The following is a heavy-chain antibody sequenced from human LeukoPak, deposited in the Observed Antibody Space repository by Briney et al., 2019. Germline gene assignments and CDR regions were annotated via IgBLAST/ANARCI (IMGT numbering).Heavy chain of an antibody. CDR3: ASITYYYDG. V-gene: IGHV4-38-2*02. CDR1: GYSISSGYY. D-gene: IGHD3-22*01. CDR2: IYHSGST. Sequence: PSETLSLTCTVSGYSISSGYYWGWIRQPPGKGLEWIGSIYHSGSTYYNPSLKSRVTISVDTSKNQFSLKLSSVTAADTAVYYCASITYYYDGWGQGTLVTVSS. J-gene: IGHJ4*02.